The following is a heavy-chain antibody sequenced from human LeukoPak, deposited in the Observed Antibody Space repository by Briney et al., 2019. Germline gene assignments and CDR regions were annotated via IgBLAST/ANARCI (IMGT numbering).Heavy chain of an antibody. V-gene: IGHV4-59*08. D-gene: IGHD3-3*01. CDR2: IYYSRST. J-gene: IGHJ5*02. Sequence: SETLSLSRTVSGGSISSYYWSWIRQPPGKGLEWIGYIYYSRSTNYNPSLKSRVTISVDTSKNQFSLKLSSVTAADTAVYYCARGITIFGVVIQNWFDPWGQGTLVTVSS. CDR3: ARGITIFGVVIQNWFDP. CDR1: GGSISSYY.